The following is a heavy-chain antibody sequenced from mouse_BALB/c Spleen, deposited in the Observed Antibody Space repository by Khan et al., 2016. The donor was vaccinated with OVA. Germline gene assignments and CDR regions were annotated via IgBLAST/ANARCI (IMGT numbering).Heavy chain of an antibody. J-gene: IGHJ3*01. V-gene: IGHV1S81*02. D-gene: IGHD2-10*02. Sequence: QVQLQQPGTELVKPGASATLSCKTSGYAFTSYWMHWVKQRPGQGLEWIGEINPSDGRTYCNEKFKSKATLTVDKSSTTAYMQLSSLTSEDSAVYYCARGGYGSLAYWGQGTLVTVSA. CDR2: INPSDGRT. CDR3: ARGGYGSLAY. CDR1: GYAFTSYW.